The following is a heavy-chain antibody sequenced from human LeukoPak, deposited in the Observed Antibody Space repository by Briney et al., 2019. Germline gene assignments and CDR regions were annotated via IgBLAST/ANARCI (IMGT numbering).Heavy chain of an antibody. D-gene: IGHD6-13*01. CDR3: ARVSPAVGAFDI. V-gene: IGHV4-59*01. Sequence: SETLSLTCTVSGGSISSYYWSWIRQPPGKGLEWIGYFYCSGSSNSNPSLKSRVTMSGDTSKNQFSLKLSSVTAADTALYYCARVSPAVGAFDIWGRGTMVTVSS. CDR1: GGSISSYY. J-gene: IGHJ3*02. CDR2: FYCSGSS.